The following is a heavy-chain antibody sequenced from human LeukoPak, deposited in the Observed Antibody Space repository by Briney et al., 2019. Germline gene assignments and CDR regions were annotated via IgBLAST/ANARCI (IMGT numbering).Heavy chain of an antibody. V-gene: IGHV1-2*02. CDR3: AKDAPSRGVADY. CDR2: INPNSGGT. CDR1: GYTFTGYY. J-gene: IGHJ4*02. Sequence: ASVKVSCKASGYTFTGYYMHWVRQAPGQGLEWMGWINPNSGGTKYAQKFQGRVTMTGDTSISTAYMELSGLTSDDTAVYYCAKDAPSRGVADYWGQGTRVTVSS. D-gene: IGHD3-10*01.